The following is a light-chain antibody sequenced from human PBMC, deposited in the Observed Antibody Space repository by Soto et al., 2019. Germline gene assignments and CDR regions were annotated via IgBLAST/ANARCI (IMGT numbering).Light chain of an antibody. V-gene: IGLV2-14*01. CDR1: SSDVGGYNY. J-gene: IGLJ1*01. CDR2: EVS. CDR3: SSYTDTSTYV. Sequence: QSVLTRPASVSGCPGPAITISCTGTSSDVGGYNYGSWYQQHPGKAPKLLIYEVSNRPSGVSNRFSGSKSGNTASLTISGLQAEDEADYYCSSYTDTSTYVFGTGTKVTVL.